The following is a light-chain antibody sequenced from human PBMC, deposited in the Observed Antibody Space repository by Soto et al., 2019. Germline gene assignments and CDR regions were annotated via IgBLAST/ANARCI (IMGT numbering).Light chain of an antibody. CDR1: QSISSY. CDR2: AAS. V-gene: IGKV1-39*01. Sequence: DIQMTQSPSSLSESVGDRVTITGRASQSISSYLNWYQQKPGKAPKLLIYAASSLQSGVQSRFSGSGSGTDFTLPIRSLQPEEVTTYYCQQSYSTLYTFCQGTQLEIK. J-gene: IGKJ2*01. CDR3: QQSYSTLYT.